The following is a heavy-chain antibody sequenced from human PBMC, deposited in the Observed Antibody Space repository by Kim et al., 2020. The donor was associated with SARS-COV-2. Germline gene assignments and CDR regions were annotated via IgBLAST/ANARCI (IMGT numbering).Heavy chain of an antibody. CDR3: ARDTRSTSCHFDY. V-gene: IGHV1-2*02. D-gene: IGHD2-2*01. J-gene: IGHJ4*02. CDR1: GYTFTGYY. Sequence: ASVKVSCKASGYTFTGYYMHWVRQAPGQGLEWMGWINPNSGGTNYAQKFQGRVTMTRDTSISTAYMELSRLRSDDTAVYYCARDTRSTSCHFDYWGQGTLVTVSS. CDR2: INPNSGGT.